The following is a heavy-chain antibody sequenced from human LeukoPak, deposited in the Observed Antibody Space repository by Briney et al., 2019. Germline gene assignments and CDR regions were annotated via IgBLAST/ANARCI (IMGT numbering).Heavy chain of an antibody. J-gene: IGHJ4*02. V-gene: IGHV3-23*01. Sequence: GGSLRLSCAASGPTFSVYAMSWVRQAPGKGLEWVSGISGSGTGTYYADSVNGRFTISSDNSKNMLYLQMKSMYAEDTAVFYSSRGGGYSGYLFYFDSWGQGTLVSVSS. CDR3: SRGGGYSGYLFYFDS. CDR2: ISGSGTGT. D-gene: IGHD5-12*01. CDR1: GPTFSVYA.